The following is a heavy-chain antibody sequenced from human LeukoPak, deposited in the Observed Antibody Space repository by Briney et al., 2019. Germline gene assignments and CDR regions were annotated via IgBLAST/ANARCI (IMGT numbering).Heavy chain of an antibody. Sequence: QPGGSLRLSCAASGFTFSNYEMNWVRQAPGKGLEWVSYISSSGSTIYYADSVKGRFTISRDNPKNLLYLQMNSLRAENTAVYYCARDAEYQLLYDAFDMWGQGTMVTVSS. D-gene: IGHD2-2*01. CDR2: ISSSGSTI. J-gene: IGHJ3*02. CDR1: GFTFSNYE. V-gene: IGHV3-48*03. CDR3: ARDAEYQLLYDAFDM.